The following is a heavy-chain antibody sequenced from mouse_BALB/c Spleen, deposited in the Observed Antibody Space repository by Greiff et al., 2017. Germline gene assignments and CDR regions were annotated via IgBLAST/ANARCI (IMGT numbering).Heavy chain of an antibody. J-gene: IGHJ2*01. Sequence: DVKLVESGGGLVKPGGSLKLSCAASGFTFSSYAMSWVRQTPEKRLEWVASISSGGSTYYPDSVKGRFTISRDNTRNILYLQMSSLRSEDTAMYYCAREALTTVAIDYWGQGTTLTVSS. CDR1: GFTFSSYA. CDR2: ISSGGST. V-gene: IGHV5-6-5*01. D-gene: IGHD1-1*01. CDR3: AREALTTVAIDY.